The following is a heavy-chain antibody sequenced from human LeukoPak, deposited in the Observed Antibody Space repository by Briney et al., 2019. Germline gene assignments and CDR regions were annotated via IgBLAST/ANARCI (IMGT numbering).Heavy chain of an antibody. V-gene: IGHV4-31*03. CDR1: DGSISSGGYY. CDR3: ARGYSGSYGRFDY. CDR2: IYYSGST. D-gene: IGHD1-26*01. J-gene: IGHJ4*02. Sequence: SETLSLTCTVSDGSISSGGYYWSWIRQHPGKGLEWIGYIYYSGSTYYSPSLKSRVIISVDTSKNQFSLKLSSVTAADTAVYYCARGYSGSYGRFDYWGQGTLVTVSS.